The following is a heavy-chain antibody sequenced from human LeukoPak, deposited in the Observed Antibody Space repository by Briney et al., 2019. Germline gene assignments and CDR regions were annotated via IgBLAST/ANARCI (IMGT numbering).Heavy chain of an antibody. CDR3: ATGRGPNGDYVMRYREVVEGQFDY. D-gene: IGHD4-17*01. V-gene: IGHV1-24*01. Sequence: EASVTVSCKVSGYTLTELSMHWVRQAPGKGLEWMGGFDPEDGETIYAQKFQGRVTMTEDTSTDTAYMELSSLRSEDTAVYYCATGRGPNGDYVMRYREVVEGQFDYWGQGTLVTVSS. J-gene: IGHJ4*02. CDR1: GYTLTELS. CDR2: FDPEDGET.